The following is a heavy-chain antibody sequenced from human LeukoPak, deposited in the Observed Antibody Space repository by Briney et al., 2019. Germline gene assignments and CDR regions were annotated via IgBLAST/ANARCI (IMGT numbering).Heavy chain of an antibody. CDR3: ARDKPSVPYYYYGMDV. D-gene: IGHD1-1*01. V-gene: IGHV3-30-3*01. CDR1: GFTFSSYA. CDR2: ISYDGSNK. Sequence: GGSLRLSCAASGFTFSSYAMHWVRQAPGKGLEWVAVISYDGSNKYYADSVKGRFTISRDNSKNTLYLQMNSLRAEDTAVYYCARDKPSVPYYYYGMDVWGQGTTVTVSS. J-gene: IGHJ6*02.